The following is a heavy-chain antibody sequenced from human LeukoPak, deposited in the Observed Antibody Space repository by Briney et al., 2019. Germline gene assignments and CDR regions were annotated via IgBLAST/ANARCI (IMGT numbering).Heavy chain of an antibody. CDR3: VRDSSSGSYFDY. CDR1: GYTFSRYA. D-gene: IGHD3-10*01. J-gene: IGHJ4*02. Sequence: GGSLRLSCSASGYTFSRYAMHWVRQAPGKGLEYVSAISSNGGSTYYADSVKGRFTISRDNSRNTLHLQMSSLRVEDTAVYYCVRDSSSGSYFDYWGQGTLVTVSS. V-gene: IGHV3-64D*06. CDR2: ISSNGGST.